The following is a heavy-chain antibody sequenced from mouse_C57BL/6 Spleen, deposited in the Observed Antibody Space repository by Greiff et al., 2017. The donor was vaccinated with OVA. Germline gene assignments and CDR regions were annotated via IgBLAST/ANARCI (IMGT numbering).Heavy chain of an antibody. V-gene: IGHV1-26*01. CDR1: GYTFTDYY. D-gene: IGHD3-2*01. CDR2: INPNNGGT. CDR3: ARYGRQLWLPLDY. Sequence: EVQLQQSGPELVKPGASVKISCKASGYTFTDYYMNWVKQSHGKSLEWIGDINPNNGGTSYNQKFKGKATLTVDKSSSTAYMALRSLTSEDSAVYCCARYGRQLWLPLDYWGQGTTLTVSS. J-gene: IGHJ2*01.